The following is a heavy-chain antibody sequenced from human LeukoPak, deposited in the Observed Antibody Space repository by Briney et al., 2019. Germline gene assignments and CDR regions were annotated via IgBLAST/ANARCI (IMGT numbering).Heavy chain of an antibody. CDR1: GGTFSSYA. Sequence: SVKVSCKASGGTFSSYAISWVRQAPGQGLEWMGGIIPIFGTANYAQKFQGRVTITADESTSTAYMELSSLRSEDTAVYYCARLPDYGDYGDDYWGQGTLVTVSP. CDR2: IIPIFGTA. CDR3: ARLPDYGDYGDDY. J-gene: IGHJ4*02. D-gene: IGHD4-17*01. V-gene: IGHV1-69*01.